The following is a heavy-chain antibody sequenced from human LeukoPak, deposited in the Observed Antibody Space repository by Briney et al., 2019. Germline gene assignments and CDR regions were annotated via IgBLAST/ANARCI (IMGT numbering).Heavy chain of an antibody. V-gene: IGHV3-23*01. J-gene: IGHJ4*02. D-gene: IGHD3-22*01. CDR2: ISGSGGST. Sequence: GGSLRLSCAASGFTFSSYAMSWVRQAPGKGLEWVSVISGSGGSTYYADSVKGRFTISRDNSKNMLYLQMNSLRAEDTAVYYCAKPIDSSGYYVFDYWGQGTLVTVSS. CDR3: AKPIDSSGYYVFDY. CDR1: GFTFSSYA.